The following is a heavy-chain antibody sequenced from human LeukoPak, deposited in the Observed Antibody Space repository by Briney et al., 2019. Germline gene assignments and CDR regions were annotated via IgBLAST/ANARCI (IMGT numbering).Heavy chain of an antibody. CDR3: GRRSRSTWNYRRGDY. J-gene: IGHJ4*02. D-gene: IGHD1-7*01. V-gene: IGHV4-39*01. CDR1: GGSISSDSYY. Sequence: PSETLSLTCTVSGGSISSDSYYWGWIRQPPGKGLQWIGCIYYSGSTYYKPSLKSRVTISVDTSKNQFSLKLTSVTAADTAAYYCGRRSRSTWNYRRGDYWGQGTLVTVSS. CDR2: IYYSGST.